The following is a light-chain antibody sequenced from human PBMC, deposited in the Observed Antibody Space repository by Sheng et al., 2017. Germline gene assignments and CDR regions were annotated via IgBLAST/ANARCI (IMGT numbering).Light chain of an antibody. V-gene: IGLV2-14*03. Sequence: QSALTQPASVSGSPGQSITISCTGTSSDVGAYDSVSWYQHHPGKAPKLMIYDVTNRPSGVSNRLTGSKSDNTASLTISGLQAEDEADYYCYSPSSTYIYVFGAGTKVTVL. CDR2: DVT. CDR1: SSDVGAYDS. J-gene: IGLJ1*01. CDR3: YSPSSTYIYV.